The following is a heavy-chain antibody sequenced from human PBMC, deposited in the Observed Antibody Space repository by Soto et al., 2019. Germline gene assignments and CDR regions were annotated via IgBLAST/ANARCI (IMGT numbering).Heavy chain of an antibody. D-gene: IGHD1-26*01. CDR2: IIPMFGRA. Sequence: QVRLVQSGAEVKKPGSSVKVSCKASGGTFSISGISWVRQAPGQGLEWMGGIIPMFGRANYAQKFQGRVTITADDSTSTAYMEPSSLRSEHTAVYYCARDRGSYSIYGMDVWGQGTTVTVSS. CDR3: ARDRGSYSIYGMDV. V-gene: IGHV1-69*01. CDR1: GGTFSISG. J-gene: IGHJ6*02.